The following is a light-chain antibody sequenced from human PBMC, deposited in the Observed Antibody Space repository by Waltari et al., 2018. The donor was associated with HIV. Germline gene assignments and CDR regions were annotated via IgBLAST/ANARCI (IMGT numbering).Light chain of an antibody. Sequence: QSVLTQPPSTSGTPGQRVTISCSGITSKMGSNAVNWYQQLPGTAPKLVIYTNNQRMPGVHDRFTGSKSGTSASLAISGLQSEDESHYYCAVWDDSLNGNVIFGGGTKLTVL. CDR1: TSKMGSNA. CDR2: TNN. CDR3: AVWDDSLNGNVI. V-gene: IGLV1-44*01. J-gene: IGLJ2*01.